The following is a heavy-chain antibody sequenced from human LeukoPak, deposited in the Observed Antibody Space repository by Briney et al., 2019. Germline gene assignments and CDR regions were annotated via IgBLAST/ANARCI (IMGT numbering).Heavy chain of an antibody. Sequence: GGSLRLSCAASGFTVSSNYMSWVRQAPGKGLEWVSVIYSGGSTYYADSVKGRFTISRDNSKNTLYLQMNSLRAEDTAVYYCASSLLHYYYYYGMDVWGQGTTVTVSS. J-gene: IGHJ6*02. CDR2: IYSGGST. V-gene: IGHV3-66*01. CDR3: ASSLLHYYYYYGMDV. CDR1: GFTVSSNY.